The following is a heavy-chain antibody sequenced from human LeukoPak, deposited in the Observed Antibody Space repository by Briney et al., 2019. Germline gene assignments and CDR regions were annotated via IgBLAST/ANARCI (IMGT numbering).Heavy chain of an antibody. V-gene: IGHV4-4*08. CDR1: GGSISNKY. Sequence: SETLSLTCSISGGSISNKYWSWIRQPPGKGLEWIGRIYTSGSTNYNPSLKSRVTISVDTSKNQFSLKLSSVTAADTAVYYCAREAQLKYKYYYYYMDVWGKGTTVTVSS. J-gene: IGHJ6*03. CDR3: AREAQLKYKYYYYYMDV. CDR2: IYTSGST. D-gene: IGHD1-14*01.